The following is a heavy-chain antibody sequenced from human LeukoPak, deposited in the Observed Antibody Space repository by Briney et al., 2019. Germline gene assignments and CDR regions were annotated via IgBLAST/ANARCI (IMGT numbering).Heavy chain of an antibody. V-gene: IGHV3-64*05. J-gene: IGHJ4*02. CDR1: GFTLKSYA. CDR2: IITKGVNT. D-gene: IGHD6-6*01. CDR3: VKGLDYSNSQMDS. Sequence: PRGSLRLSCSASGFTLKSYAMHSGRPAPGKRLEYVSPIITKGVNTHYAHSLKSRCTTSRDNTRNTLYVQMNRLTPEDTAVYYCVKGLDYSNSQMDSWAQGTLVSVSS.